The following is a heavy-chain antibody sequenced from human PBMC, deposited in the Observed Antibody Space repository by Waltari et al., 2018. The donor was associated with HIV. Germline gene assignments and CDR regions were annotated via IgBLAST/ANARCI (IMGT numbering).Heavy chain of an antibody. CDR3: ARAQSHDAFDI. CDR2: ISGYSGYI. V-gene: IGHV3-21*01. Sequence: EVQLVESGGGLVKPGGSLRLSCAASRFTFSTSSINWVRHAPGEGLEGVSSISGYSGYIYYADSVKGRFAISRDNAKNSLYLQMNSLRAEDTAVYYCARAQSHDAFDIWGQGTMVTVSS. CDR1: RFTFSTSS. J-gene: IGHJ3*02.